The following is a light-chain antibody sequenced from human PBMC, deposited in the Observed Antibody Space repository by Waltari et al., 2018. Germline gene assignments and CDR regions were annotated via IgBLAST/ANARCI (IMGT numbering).Light chain of an antibody. V-gene: IGKV1-33*01. CDR1: QDISNY. CDR3: QQYDNLPIT. Sequence: DIQMTQSPSSLSASVGDRVTITCQASQDISNYLNWYQQRPGKAPKLLIYDAINLESGVPSRFSGSDSGTDFTLTISGLQPEDIATYYCQQYDNLPITFGQGTRQEIK. J-gene: IGKJ5*01. CDR2: DAI.